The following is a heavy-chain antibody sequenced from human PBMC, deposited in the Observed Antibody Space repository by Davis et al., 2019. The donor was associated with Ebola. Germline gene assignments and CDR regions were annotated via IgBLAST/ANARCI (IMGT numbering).Heavy chain of an antibody. Sequence: PGGSLRLSCAASVFTFSNYWMYWVRQAPGEGLMCVSRINSDGTFTTYADSVKGRFTITRDNAKNTLYLQMNSLRAEDTAVYYCARDRMDVWGKGTTVTVSS. V-gene: IGHV3-74*01. J-gene: IGHJ6*04. CDR1: VFTFSNYW. CDR2: INSDGTFT. CDR3: ARDRMDV.